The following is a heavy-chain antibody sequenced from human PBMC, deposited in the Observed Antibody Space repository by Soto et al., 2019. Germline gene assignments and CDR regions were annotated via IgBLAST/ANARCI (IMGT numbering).Heavy chain of an antibody. D-gene: IGHD1-7*01. CDR1: GYTFTTYH. CDR3: ARGARPELD. Sequence: QVQLVQSGAEVKKPGATVKVSCKASGYTFTTYHISWVRQAPGQGLEWMGWISAYNGNTNYAQKLQGKVTMPKDTATSRVYMELRSLRSDATAVYYCARGARPELDWGQGTLVTVSS. J-gene: IGHJ4*02. CDR2: ISAYNGNT. V-gene: IGHV1-18*01.